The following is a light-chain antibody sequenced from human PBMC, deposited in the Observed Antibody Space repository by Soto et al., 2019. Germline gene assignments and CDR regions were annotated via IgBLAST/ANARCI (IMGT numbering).Light chain of an antibody. J-gene: IGLJ2*01. V-gene: IGLV1-40*01. Sequence: QSVLTQPPSVSGAPGQRVTISCTGSSSNIGAGFDVHWYQHLPGTAPKLLIYGNNNRPSGVPDRFSGSKSGTSASLAITGLLAEDEADYHCQSYDNTLRGSIFGGGTKVTVL. CDR3: QSYDNTLRGSI. CDR2: GNN. CDR1: SSNIGAGFD.